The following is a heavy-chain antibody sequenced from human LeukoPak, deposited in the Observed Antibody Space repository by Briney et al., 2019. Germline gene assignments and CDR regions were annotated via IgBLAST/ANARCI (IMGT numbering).Heavy chain of an antibody. V-gene: IGHV4-34*01. CDR1: GGSFSGYY. CDR3: ARRSNRSSTSCYFWWFDY. J-gene: IGHJ4*02. CDR2: INHSGST. Sequence: SETLSLTCAVYGGSFSGYYWSWIRQPPGKGLEWIGEINHSGSTNYNPSLKSRVTISVDTSKNQFSLKLSSVTAADTAVYYCARRSNRSSTSCYFWWFDYWGQGTLVTVSS. D-gene: IGHD2-2*01.